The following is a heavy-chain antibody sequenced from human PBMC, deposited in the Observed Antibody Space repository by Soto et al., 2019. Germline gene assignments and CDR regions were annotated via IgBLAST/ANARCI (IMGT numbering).Heavy chain of an antibody. J-gene: IGHJ4*02. CDR2: IFTSGST. V-gene: IGHV4-4*07. CDR1: GGSISNYF. D-gene: IGHD3-22*01. CDR3: ARENYYFDTDGYYYVFDS. Sequence: QVQLQESGPGLVKPSETLSLTCAVSGGSISNYFWSWIRQPAGKGLEWIGRIFTSGSTNYNPSLKSRVTMSIDPSKKLFSLKLRSVTAADTATYYCARENYYFDTDGYYYVFDSWGQGTLVTVSS.